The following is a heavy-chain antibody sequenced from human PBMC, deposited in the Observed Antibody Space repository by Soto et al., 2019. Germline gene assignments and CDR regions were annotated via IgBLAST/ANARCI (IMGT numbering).Heavy chain of an antibody. D-gene: IGHD3-3*01. CDR3: AAGAIFGVVPRDY. Sequence: QLQLQESGSGLVKPSQTLSLTCAVSDGSISSGGYSWSWIRQPPGKGLEWIGYIYPSGSIYYNPCLNSRVTISVDRSNNQFSLKLSSVTVSHTAVYYCAAGAIFGVVPRDYGGQGTLVTVSS. CDR1: DGSISSGGYS. V-gene: IGHV4-30-2*01. CDR2: IYPSGSI. J-gene: IGHJ4*02.